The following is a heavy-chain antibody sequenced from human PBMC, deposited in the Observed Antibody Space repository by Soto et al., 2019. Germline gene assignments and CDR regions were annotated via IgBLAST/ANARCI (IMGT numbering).Heavy chain of an antibody. CDR2: INPISGDT. Sequence: QVQLVQSGAEVKKPGASVKVSCKASGYTFTGHYIHWVRQAPGQGLEWMGWINPISGDTEYAQKFQGRVTMTRDTSISTAYMYLRSLISDDTAVYYCARVRRSPYAMDVWGQGTTVTVSS. D-gene: IGHD2-2*01. J-gene: IGHJ6*02. CDR3: ARVRRSPYAMDV. CDR1: GYTFTGHY. V-gene: IGHV1-2*02.